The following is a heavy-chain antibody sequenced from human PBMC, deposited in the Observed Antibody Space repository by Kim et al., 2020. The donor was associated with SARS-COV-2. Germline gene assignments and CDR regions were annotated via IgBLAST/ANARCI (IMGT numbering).Heavy chain of an antibody. V-gene: IGHV4-34*01. Sequence: NPSGSTTYNSSLKSRVTISVDTSKNQFSLKLSSVTAADTGVYYCARGYSRWGQGTLVTVSS. J-gene: IGHJ4*02. CDR3: ARGYSR. D-gene: IGHD5-12*01. CDR2: NPSGST.